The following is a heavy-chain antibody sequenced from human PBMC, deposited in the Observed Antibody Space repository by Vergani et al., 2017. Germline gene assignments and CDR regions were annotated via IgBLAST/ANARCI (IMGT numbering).Heavy chain of an antibody. D-gene: IGHD3-22*01. V-gene: IGHV4-61*02. CDR2: IYTSGST. CDR3: ARDRGGGRTEYYDSTDAFDI. Sequence: QVQLQESGPGLVKPSQTLSLTCTVSGGSISSGSYYWSWIRQPAGKGLEWIGRIYTSGSTNYNPSLKSRVTMSVDTSKNQFSLKLSSVTAADTAVYYCARDRGGGRTEYYDSTDAFDIWGQGTMVTVSS. J-gene: IGHJ3*02. CDR1: GGSISSGSYY.